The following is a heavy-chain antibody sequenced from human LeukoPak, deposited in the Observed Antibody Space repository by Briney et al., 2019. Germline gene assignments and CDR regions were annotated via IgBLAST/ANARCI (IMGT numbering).Heavy chain of an antibody. CDR3: ARDNEYCSGGSCYSRVYFDY. CDR2: INPNSGGT. J-gene: IGHJ4*02. CDR1: GYTFTGYY. D-gene: IGHD2-15*01. V-gene: IGHV1-2*02. Sequence: GASVKVSCKASGYTFTGYYMHWVRQAPGQGLEWMGWINPNSGGTNYAQKFQGRVTMTRDTSISTAYMELSRLRSDDTAVYYCARDNEYCSGGSCYSRVYFDYWGQGTLVTVSS.